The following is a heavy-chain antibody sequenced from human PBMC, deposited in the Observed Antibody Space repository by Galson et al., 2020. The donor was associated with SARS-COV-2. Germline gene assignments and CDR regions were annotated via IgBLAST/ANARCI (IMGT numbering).Heavy chain of an antibody. CDR2: VSHSGTT. D-gene: IGHD1-1*01. CDR3: TAYQRRTAIHY. Sequence: SETLSLTCTVSGYSINSDSRWGWIRQPPGKGLEWTAAVSHSGTTSYNPSLKSRLTLSVDTSKNQFSLRLLSMTDADAAVYYCTAYQRRTAIHYWGQGTLVSVSS. CDR1: GYSINSDSR. V-gene: IGHV4-38-2*02. J-gene: IGHJ4*02.